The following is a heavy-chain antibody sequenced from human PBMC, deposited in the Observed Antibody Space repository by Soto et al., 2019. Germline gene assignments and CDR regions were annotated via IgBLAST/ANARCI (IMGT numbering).Heavy chain of an antibody. CDR1: GYTFTSYG. Sequence: ASVKVSCKASGYTFTSYGISWARQAPGQGLEWMGWISAYNGNTNYAQKLQGRVTMTTDTSTSTAYMELRSLRSDDTAVYYCARVAPKIVGATLMGNYWGQGTLVTVSS. CDR3: ARVAPKIVGATLMGNY. J-gene: IGHJ4*02. D-gene: IGHD1-26*01. V-gene: IGHV1-18*04. CDR2: ISAYNGNT.